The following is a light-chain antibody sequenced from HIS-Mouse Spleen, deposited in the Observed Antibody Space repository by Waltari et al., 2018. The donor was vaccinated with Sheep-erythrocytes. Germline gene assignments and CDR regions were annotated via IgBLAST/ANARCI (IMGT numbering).Light chain of an antibody. Sequence: QSALTQPPSASGSPGQSVTISCTGTSSDVGGYNYVSWYQQHPGKAPKLMIYEVSKRPSGVPDRFSGSKSGNTASLTVSGLQAEDEADYYCYSTDSSGNGVFGGGTKLTVL. V-gene: IGLV2-8*01. CDR2: EVS. J-gene: IGLJ2*01. CDR1: SSDVGGYNY. CDR3: YSTDSSGNGV.